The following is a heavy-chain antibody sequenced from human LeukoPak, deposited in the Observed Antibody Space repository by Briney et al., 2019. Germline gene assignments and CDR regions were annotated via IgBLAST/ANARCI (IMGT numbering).Heavy chain of an antibody. V-gene: IGHV3-74*01. CDR2: INSDGSIT. D-gene: IGHD5-18*01. J-gene: IGHJ6*02. CDR1: GFTFTTYW. CDR3: ARDAVDTANAV. Sequence: GGSLRLSCAASGFTFTTYWMHWVRQAPGKGLVWVSHINSDGSITSYADSVKGRFTISRDNTKNMLYLQMNSLRAEDTAVYYCARDAVDTANAVWGQGTTVTVSS.